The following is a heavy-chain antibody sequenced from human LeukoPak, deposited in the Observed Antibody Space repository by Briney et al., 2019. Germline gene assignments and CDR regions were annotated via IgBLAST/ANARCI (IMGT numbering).Heavy chain of an antibody. J-gene: IGHJ6*03. Sequence: SETLSLTCAVYGGSFSGYYRSWIRQPPGKGLEWIGEINHSGSTNYNPSLKSRVTISVDTSKNQFSLKLSSVTAADTAVYYCLAARGDYYYYYMDVWGKGTTVTVSS. V-gene: IGHV4-34*01. CDR3: LAARGDYYYYYMDV. CDR1: GGSFSGYY. D-gene: IGHD6-13*01. CDR2: INHSGST.